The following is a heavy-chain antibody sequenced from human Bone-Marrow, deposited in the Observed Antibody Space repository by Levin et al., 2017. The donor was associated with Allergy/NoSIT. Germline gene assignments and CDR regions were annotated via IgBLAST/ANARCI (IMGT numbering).Heavy chain of an antibody. Sequence: LRLSCAASGFTLDDYAMHWVRQAPGKGLEWVSGISWNSATTGYADSVKGRFTISRDNAKNSLFLHINSLRPEDTALYYCVKPYDTSGHDAFDIWGQGTMVTVSS. CDR1: GFTLDDYA. CDR3: VKPYDTSGHDAFDI. CDR2: ISWNSATT. V-gene: IGHV3-9*01. D-gene: IGHD3-22*01. J-gene: IGHJ3*02.